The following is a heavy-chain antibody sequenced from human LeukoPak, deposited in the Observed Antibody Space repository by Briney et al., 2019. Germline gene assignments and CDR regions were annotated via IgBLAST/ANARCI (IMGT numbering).Heavy chain of an antibody. J-gene: IGHJ4*02. CDR3: ARDLHELRFLEWLLPGDY. CDR1: GGTFSSYA. D-gene: IGHD3-3*01. Sequence: GASVKVSCKASGGTFSSYAISWVRQAPGQGLEWMGGIIPIFGTANYAQKVQGRVTITADESTSTAYMERSSLRSEDTAVYYCARDLHELRFLEWLLPGDYWGQGTLVTVSS. V-gene: IGHV1-69*13. CDR2: IIPIFGTA.